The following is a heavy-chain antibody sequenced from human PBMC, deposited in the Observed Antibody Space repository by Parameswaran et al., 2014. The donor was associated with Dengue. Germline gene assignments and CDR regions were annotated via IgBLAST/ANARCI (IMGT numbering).Heavy chain of an antibody. CDR3: ARLGGSGSYYSVYYFDY. J-gene: IGHJ4*02. V-gene: IGHV5-10-1*01. D-gene: IGHD3-10*01. Sequence: VRQMPGKGLEWMGRIDPSDSYTNYSPSFQGHVTISADKSISTAYLQWSSLKASDTAMYYCARLGGSGSYYSVYYFDYWGQGTLVTVSS. CDR2: IDPSDSYT.